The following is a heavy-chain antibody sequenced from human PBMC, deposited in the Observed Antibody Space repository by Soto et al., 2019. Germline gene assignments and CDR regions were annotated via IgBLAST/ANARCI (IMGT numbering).Heavy chain of an antibody. D-gene: IGHD3-10*01. CDR1: GGTFSSYA. CDR2: IIPIFGTA. J-gene: IGHJ5*02. CDR3: ARDRGYYGSGSYYWNWFDP. V-gene: IGHV1-69*13. Sequence: SVKVSCKASGGTFSSYAISWVRQAPGQGLEWMGGIIPIFGTANYAQKFQGRVTITADESTSTAYMELSSLRSEDTAVYYCARDRGYYGSGSYYWNWFDPWGQGTLVTVSS.